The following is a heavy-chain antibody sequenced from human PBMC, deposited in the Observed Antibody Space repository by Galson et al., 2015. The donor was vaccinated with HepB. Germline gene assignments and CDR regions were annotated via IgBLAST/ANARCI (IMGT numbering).Heavy chain of an antibody. D-gene: IGHD3-10*01. V-gene: IGHV4-59*08. Sequence: SETLSLTCTVSGGSISSYYWSWIRQPPGKGLEWIGYIYYSGSTNYNPSLKSRVTISVDTSKNQFSLKLSSVTAADTAVYYCARHVPLWFGERLSLGPTDYWGQGTLVTVSS. J-gene: IGHJ4*02. CDR1: GGSISSYY. CDR3: ARHVPLWFGERLSLGPTDY. CDR2: IYYSGST.